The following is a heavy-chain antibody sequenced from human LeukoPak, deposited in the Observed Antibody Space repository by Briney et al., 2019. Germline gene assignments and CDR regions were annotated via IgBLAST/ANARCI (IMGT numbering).Heavy chain of an antibody. V-gene: IGHV3-53*01. CDR3: AREKGGSSWPFDY. Sequence: GGSLRLSCAASGFTVSSNYMSWVRQAPGKGLEWVSVIYSGGSTYYADSVEGRFTISRDISKNTLYLQMNSLRVEDTAVYYCAREKGGSSWPFDYWGQGTLVTVSS. J-gene: IGHJ4*02. CDR1: GFTVSSNY. D-gene: IGHD6-13*01. CDR2: IYSGGST.